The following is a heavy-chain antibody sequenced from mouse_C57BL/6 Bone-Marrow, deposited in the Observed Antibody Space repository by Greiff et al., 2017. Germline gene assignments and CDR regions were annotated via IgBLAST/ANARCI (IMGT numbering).Heavy chain of an antibody. J-gene: IGHJ4*01. D-gene: IGHD1-1*01. CDR3: ARWYYGSSLYYAKDY. V-gene: IGHV1-39*01. CDR2: INPNYGTT. CDR1: GYSFTDYN. Sequence: VQLQQSGPELVKPGASEKIYCKASGYSFTDYNMNWGKQSNGKSLAWIGVINPNYGTTSYNQQFKGKATLTVEQSSSTAYMQLNSLTSEDSAVYYWARWYYGSSLYYAKDYWGQGTSVTVSS.